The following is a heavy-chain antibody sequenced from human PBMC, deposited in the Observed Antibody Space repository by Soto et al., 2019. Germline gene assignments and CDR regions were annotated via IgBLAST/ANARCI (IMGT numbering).Heavy chain of an antibody. CDR2: TYYRSKWYN. CDR1: GDSVSSNSAA. Sequence: SQTLSLTCAISGDSVSSNSAAWNRIRQSPSRGLEWLGRTYYRSKWYNDYAVSVKSRITINPDTSKNQFSLQLNSVTPEDTAVYYCARMGEIFGVVTRYYYYGMDVWVQGTTVSVSS. D-gene: IGHD3-3*01. J-gene: IGHJ6*02. CDR3: ARMGEIFGVVTRYYYYGMDV. V-gene: IGHV6-1*01.